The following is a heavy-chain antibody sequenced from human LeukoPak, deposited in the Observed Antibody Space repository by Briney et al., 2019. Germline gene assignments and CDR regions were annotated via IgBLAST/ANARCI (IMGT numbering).Heavy chain of an antibody. J-gene: IGHJ4*02. V-gene: IGHV3-11*01. D-gene: IGHD5-18*01. CDR1: GFTFSDYY. CDR2: ISNSGDTK. CDR3: ANSGGDSYGATY. Sequence: PGGSLRLSCAAFGFTFSDYYMSWIRQAPGKGLEWVAYISNSGDTKYYADSVKGRFTISRDNAENSLYLQMNSLRADDTAVYYCANSGGDSYGATYWGQGTLVIVSS.